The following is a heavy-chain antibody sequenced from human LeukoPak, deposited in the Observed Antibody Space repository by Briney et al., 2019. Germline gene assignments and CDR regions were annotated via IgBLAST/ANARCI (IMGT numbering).Heavy chain of an antibody. J-gene: IGHJ4*02. CDR3: AVVRGVILVY. Sequence: GGSLRLSCAASGFTFSSYEMNWVRQAPGKGLEWVSYISSSGSTIYYADSVKGRFTISRDNAKNSLYLQMNSLRAVDTAVYYCAVVRGVILVYWGQGTLVTVSS. D-gene: IGHD3-10*01. CDR1: GFTFSSYE. CDR2: ISSSGSTI. V-gene: IGHV3-48*03.